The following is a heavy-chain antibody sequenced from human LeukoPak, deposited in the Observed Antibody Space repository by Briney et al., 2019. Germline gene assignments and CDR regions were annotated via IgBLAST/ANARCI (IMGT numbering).Heavy chain of an antibody. CDR2: ISSSPTTT. V-gene: IGHV3-48*02. J-gene: IGHJ3*02. CDR3: ARRGAYGSGTYYNAFDI. D-gene: IGHD3-10*01. Sequence: GGSLRLSCAASGFTFSSYKMNWVRQPPGKVLEWVSYISSSPTTTYYADSVKGRFTISRDNAKNSLYLQMNSLRDEDTAVYYCARRGAYGSGTYYNAFDIWGQGTVVTVSS. CDR1: GFTFSSYK.